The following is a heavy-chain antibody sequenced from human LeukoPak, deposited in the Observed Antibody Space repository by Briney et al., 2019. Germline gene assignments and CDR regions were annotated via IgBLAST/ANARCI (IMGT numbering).Heavy chain of an antibody. CDR3: AGSIAAAGLEFDY. Sequence: GESLKISCKGSGYSFTSYWIGWVRQMPGRGLEWMGIIYPGDSDTRYSPSFQGQVTISADKSISTAYLQWSSLKASDTAMYYCAGSIAAAGLEFDYWGQGTLVTVSS. CDR2: IYPGDSDT. J-gene: IGHJ4*02. CDR1: GYSFTSYW. V-gene: IGHV5-51*01. D-gene: IGHD6-13*01.